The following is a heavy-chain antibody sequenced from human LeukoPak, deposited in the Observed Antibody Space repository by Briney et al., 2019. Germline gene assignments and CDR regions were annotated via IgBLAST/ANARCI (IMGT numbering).Heavy chain of an antibody. CDR1: EFSFKNYW. CDR3: ATQSYGLFAY. CDR2: IQQDGSNK. D-gene: IGHD4-17*01. J-gene: IGHJ4*02. V-gene: IGHV3-7*01. Sequence: GGSLRLSCAASEFSFKNYWMSWVRQAPGKGLEWVANIQQDGSNKFYADSVKGRFTISRDNARNSLYLQMNSLRPDDTAVYYCATQSYGLFAYWGQGTLVTVSS.